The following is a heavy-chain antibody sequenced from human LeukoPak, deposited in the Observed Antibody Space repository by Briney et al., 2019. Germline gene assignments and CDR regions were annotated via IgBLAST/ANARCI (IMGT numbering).Heavy chain of an antibody. D-gene: IGHD2-21*02. J-gene: IGHJ6*02. CDR3: ARPSLAYCGGDCYSWYYYGMDV. V-gene: IGHV3-33*01. Sequence: GRSLRLSCAASGFTFSIYGMHWVRQAPGKGLEWVAVIWYDGSNKYYADSVKGRFTISRDNSKNTLYLQMNSLRAEDTAVYYCARPSLAYCGGDCYSWYYYGMDVWGQGTTVTVSS. CDR1: GFTFSIYG. CDR2: IWYDGSNK.